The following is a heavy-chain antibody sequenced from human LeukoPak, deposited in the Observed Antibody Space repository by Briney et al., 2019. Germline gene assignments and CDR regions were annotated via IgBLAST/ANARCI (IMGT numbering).Heavy chain of an antibody. CDR2: ITTYNGNT. CDR1: GYTFTSHG. CDR3: ARLIVGANAFDI. Sequence: GASVKVSCKASGYTFTSHGISWVRQAPGQGLGWMGRITTYNGNTNYAQKVQDRVTMTTDTSTSTAYMELRSLRSDDTAVYYCARLIVGANAFDIWGQGTRVTVSS. J-gene: IGHJ3*02. D-gene: IGHD1-26*01. V-gene: IGHV1-18*01.